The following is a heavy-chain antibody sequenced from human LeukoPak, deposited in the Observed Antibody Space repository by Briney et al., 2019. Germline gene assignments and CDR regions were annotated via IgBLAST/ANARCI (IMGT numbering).Heavy chain of an antibody. V-gene: IGHV4-59*01. CDR1: GGSISSYY. J-gene: IGHJ4*02. CDR3: ARDRGGSGWSFDY. D-gene: IGHD6-19*01. CDR2: IYYSGST. Sequence: SETLSLTCTVSGGSISSYYWNWIRQPPGKGLEWIGYIYYSGSTNYNPSLKSRVTISVDTSKNQFSLKLSSVTAADTAVYYCARDRGGSGWSFDYWGQGALVTVSS.